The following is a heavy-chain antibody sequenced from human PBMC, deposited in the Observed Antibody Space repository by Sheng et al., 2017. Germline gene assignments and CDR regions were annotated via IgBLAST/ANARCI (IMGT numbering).Heavy chain of an antibody. CDR3: AINFVGPFTGLNY. Sequence: QLQLVQSGPEVEKPGASVKVSCKTSGYTFTDYHVHWVRQAPGQGLEWMGFIKPDSGGTTYSQGFQGRVTMTRDTSITTAYMELGRLRSDDTAVYYCAINFVGPFTGLNYWGQG. D-gene: IGHD3-9*01. CDR2: IKPDSGGT. CDR1: GYTFTDYH. V-gene: IGHV1-2*02. J-gene: IGHJ4*02.